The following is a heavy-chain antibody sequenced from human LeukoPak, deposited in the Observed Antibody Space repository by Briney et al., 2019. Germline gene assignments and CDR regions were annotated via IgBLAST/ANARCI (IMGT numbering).Heavy chain of an antibody. Sequence: ASVKVSCKTSDYTFISYGISWVRQAPGQGLQWMGWISAFNGNTNYAQKLQGRVTMTTDTSTSTAYMELRSLRSDDTAVYYCARVAAADHFDYWGQGTLVTVSS. V-gene: IGHV1-18*01. CDR3: ARVAAADHFDY. D-gene: IGHD6-13*01. J-gene: IGHJ4*02. CDR1: DYTFISYG. CDR2: ISAFNGNT.